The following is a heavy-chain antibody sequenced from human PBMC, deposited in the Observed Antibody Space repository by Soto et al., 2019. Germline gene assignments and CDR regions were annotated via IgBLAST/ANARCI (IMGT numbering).Heavy chain of an antibody. CDR3: ARGPPLGY. Sequence: SSETLSLTCTVSGGSISSGDYYWSWIRQPPGKGLEWIGYIYYSGSTYYSPSLKSRVTISVDRSKNQFSLKLSSVTAADTAVYYCARGPPLGYWGQGTLVTVSS. J-gene: IGHJ4*02. CDR1: GGSISSGDYY. V-gene: IGHV4-30-4*01. CDR2: IYYSGST.